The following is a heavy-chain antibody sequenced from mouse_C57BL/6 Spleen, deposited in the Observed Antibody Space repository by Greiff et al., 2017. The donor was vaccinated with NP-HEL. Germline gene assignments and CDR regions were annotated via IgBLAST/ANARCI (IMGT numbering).Heavy chain of an antibody. CDR1: GFAFTHYG. J-gene: IGHJ4*01. Sequence: EVQGVESGGGLFPPGGERKGGGGVSGFAFTHYGMPVLRQARTPCPSPFSFISTLAYSIYYADTVTGRFTISRENAKNTLYLEMSSLRSEDTAMYYCARPIDSSGSSYAMDYWGQGTSVTVSS. D-gene: IGHD3-2*02. CDR2: ISTLAYSI. V-gene: IGHV5-15*01. CDR3: ARPIDSSGSSYAMDY.